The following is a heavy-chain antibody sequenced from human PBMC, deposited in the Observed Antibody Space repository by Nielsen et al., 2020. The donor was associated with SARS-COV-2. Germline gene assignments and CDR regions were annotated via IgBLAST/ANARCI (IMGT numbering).Heavy chain of an antibody. D-gene: IGHD3-10*01. J-gene: IGHJ6*02. CDR1: GGSFSGYY. CDR2: INHSGST. V-gene: IGHV4-34*01. Sequence: SETLSLTCAVYGGSFSGYYWSWIRQPPGKGLEWIGEINHSGSTNYNPSLTSRVTLSVDTSKNQFCLKLSSVTAADTAVYYCARGLLWFGELSGRDGMDVWGQGTTVTVSS. CDR3: ARGLLWFGELSGRDGMDV.